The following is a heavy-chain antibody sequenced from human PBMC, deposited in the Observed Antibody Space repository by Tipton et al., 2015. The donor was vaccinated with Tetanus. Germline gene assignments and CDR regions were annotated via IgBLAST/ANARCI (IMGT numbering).Heavy chain of an antibody. CDR1: GGSISSYY. Sequence: TLSLTCTVSGGSISSYYWSWIRQPAGKGLEWIGRIYTSGSTNYNPPLKSRVTMSVDTSKNQFSLKLSSVTAADTAVYYCARGDAVRGVIIAFDYWGQGTLVTVSS. D-gene: IGHD3-10*01. CDR2: IYTSGST. CDR3: ARGDAVRGVIIAFDY. V-gene: IGHV4-4*07. J-gene: IGHJ4*02.